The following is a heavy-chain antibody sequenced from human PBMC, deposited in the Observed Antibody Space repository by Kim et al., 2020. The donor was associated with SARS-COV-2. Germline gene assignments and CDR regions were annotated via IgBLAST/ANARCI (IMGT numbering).Heavy chain of an antibody. Sequence: GGSLRLSCAASGFTFSSYGMHWVRQAPGKGLEWVAVISYDGSNKYYADSVKGRFTISRDNSKNTLYLQMNSLRAEDTAVYYCAKDLPLYSSSWYGADYG. J-gene: IGHJ6*01. D-gene: IGHD6-13*01. CDR1: GFTFSSYG. CDR2: ISYDGSNK. V-gene: IGHV3-30*18. CDR3: AKDLPLYSSSWYGADYG.